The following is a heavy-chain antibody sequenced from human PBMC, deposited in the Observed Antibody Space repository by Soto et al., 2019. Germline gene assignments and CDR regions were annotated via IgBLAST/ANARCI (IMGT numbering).Heavy chain of an antibody. D-gene: IGHD1-1*01. CDR3: ARGLLDESDRMMSFDY. CDR1: GGSFSGYY. J-gene: IGHJ4*02. V-gene: IGHV4-34*01. CDR2: INHSGST. Sequence: SETLSLTCAVYGGSFSGYYWSWIRQPPGKGLEWIGEINHSGSTNYNPSLKSRVTISVDTSKNQFSLKLSSVTAADTAVYYCARGLLDESDRMMSFDYWGQGTLVTVSS.